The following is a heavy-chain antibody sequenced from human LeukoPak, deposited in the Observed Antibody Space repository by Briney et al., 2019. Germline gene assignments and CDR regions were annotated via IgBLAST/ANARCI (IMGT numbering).Heavy chain of an antibody. CDR3: AKSRSGSLFAGRDY. CDR1: GFTFSSSV. J-gene: IGHJ4*02. D-gene: IGHD3-10*01. Sequence: SGGSLRLSCAASGFTFSSSVMTWVRQSPGKGLEWVSIISPSGGSTYYADSVKGRFTISRDNSKNTLYLQMNSLRAEDTAVYYCAKSRSGSLFAGRDYWGQGTLVTVSS. CDR2: ISPSGGST. V-gene: IGHV3-23*01.